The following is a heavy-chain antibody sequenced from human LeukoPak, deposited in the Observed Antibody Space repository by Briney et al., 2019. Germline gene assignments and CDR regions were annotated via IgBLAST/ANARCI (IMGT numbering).Heavy chain of an antibody. D-gene: IGHD4-17*01. J-gene: IGHJ4*02. CDR3: ARDGNDYGDSRRRFDY. CDR2: IYYSGST. CDR1: GGSISSGGYY. Sequence: SQTLSLTCTVSGGSISSGGYYWSWIRQHPGKGLEWIGYIYYSGSTYYNPSLKSRVTISVDTSKNQFSLKLSSVTAVDTAVYYCARDGNDYGDSRRRFDYWGQGTLVTVSS. V-gene: IGHV4-31*03.